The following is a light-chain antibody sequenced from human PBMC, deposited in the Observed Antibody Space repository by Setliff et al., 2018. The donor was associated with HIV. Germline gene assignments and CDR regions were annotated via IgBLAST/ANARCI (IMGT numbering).Light chain of an antibody. J-gene: IGLJ1*01. CDR2: EVT. Sequence: QSVLTQPASVSGSPGQSITISCTGTSSDIGGYNFVSWYQHHPGKAPKLMIYEVTNRPSGVSNRFSDSKSGNTASLTISGLQADDEADYYCSSYTSSSPYVFGTGTKVTVL. CDR3: SSYTSSSPYV. CDR1: SSDIGGYNF. V-gene: IGLV2-14*01.